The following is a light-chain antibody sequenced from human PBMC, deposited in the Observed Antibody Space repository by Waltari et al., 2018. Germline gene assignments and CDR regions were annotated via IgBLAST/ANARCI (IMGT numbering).Light chain of an antibody. J-gene: IGLJ3*02. CDR2: DVS. Sequence: QSALTQPASVSGSPGQSITISCTGTSSDVGVYNYVSWYQQHPGKAPKIMIYDVSSRPSGVSDRFSGSKSGNTASLTISGLQAEDEADYYCSSYTSSSSLVFGGGTKLTVL. CDR1: SSDVGVYNY. V-gene: IGLV2-14*01. CDR3: SSYTSSSSLV.